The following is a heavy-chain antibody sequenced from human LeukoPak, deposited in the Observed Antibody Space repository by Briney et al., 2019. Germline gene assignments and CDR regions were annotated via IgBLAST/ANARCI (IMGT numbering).Heavy chain of an antibody. D-gene: IGHD5-18*01. CDR3: ARDQLYEDTAMLNTDY. Sequence: GGSLRLSCAASGFTFSTYAMSWVRQAPGKGLEWVSAISGSGGSTYYADSVKGRFTISRDNAKNSLYLQMNSLRAEDTAVYYCARDQLYEDTAMLNTDYWGQGTLVTVSS. J-gene: IGHJ4*02. V-gene: IGHV3-23*01. CDR1: GFTFSTYA. CDR2: ISGSGGST.